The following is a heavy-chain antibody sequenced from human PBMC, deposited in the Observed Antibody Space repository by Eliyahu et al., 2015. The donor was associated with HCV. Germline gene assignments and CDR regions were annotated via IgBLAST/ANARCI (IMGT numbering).Heavy chain of an antibody. CDR1: GFSVSSNY. CDR2: VYNDGTT. V-gene: IGHV3-66*02. D-gene: IGHD3-9*01. CDR3: ARESADILTGSRLGAFDI. J-gene: IGHJ3*02. Sequence: EVQLVESGGGLVQPGGSLRLSCAASGFSVSSNYMNWVRQAPGKGLVWVSVVYNDGTTYYANSVKGRFTISRDNSKNTLYLQMNSLRPEDTAVYYCARESADILTGSRLGAFDIWGQGTVVTVSS.